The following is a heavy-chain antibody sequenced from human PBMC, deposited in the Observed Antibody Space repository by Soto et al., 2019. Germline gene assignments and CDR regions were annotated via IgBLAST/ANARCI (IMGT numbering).Heavy chain of an antibody. Sequence: VESLKISCKGSGYTFTRNWLGWVRQMPGKGLEWVGVFFPIDSDTRYSPSSQGQVTISADNSISTAYLHWSSLKASDTAIYYCATPGGLDFYAFDVWGQGTMVTVSS. V-gene: IGHV5-51*01. D-gene: IGHD3-9*01. J-gene: IGHJ3*01. CDR2: FFPIDSDT. CDR3: ATPGGLDFYAFDV. CDR1: GYTFTRNW.